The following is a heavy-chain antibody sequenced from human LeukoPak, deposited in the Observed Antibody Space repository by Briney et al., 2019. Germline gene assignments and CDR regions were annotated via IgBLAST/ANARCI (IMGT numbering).Heavy chain of an antibody. CDR1: GGSISSGSYY. D-gene: IGHD3-22*01. V-gene: IGHV4-61*02. J-gene: IGHJ3*02. CDR3: ARGARYYYDSSGYYYGSDDAFDI. CDR2: IYTSGST. Sequence: PSQTLSLTCTVSGGSISSGSYYWSWIRQPAGKGLEWIGRIYTSGSTNYNPSLKSRVTISVDTSKNQFSLKLSSVTAADTAVYYCARGARYYYDSSGYYYGSDDAFDIWGQGTMVTVSS.